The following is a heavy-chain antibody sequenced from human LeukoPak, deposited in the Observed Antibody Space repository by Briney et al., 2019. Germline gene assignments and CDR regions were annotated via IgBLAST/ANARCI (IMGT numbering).Heavy chain of an antibody. CDR2: IQSDGSEK. J-gene: IGHJ4*02. V-gene: IGHV3-30*02. CDR1: GFTFSDYG. D-gene: IGHD1-1*01. Sequence: PGGSLRLSCAASGFTFSDYGMHWVRQAPGKGLEWVAFIQSDGSEKSSADSVKGRFSISREKSKNTLYLQMDSLRAEDTAVYYCVRDGYNWNYDYWGQGTLVTVSS. CDR3: VRDGYNWNYDY.